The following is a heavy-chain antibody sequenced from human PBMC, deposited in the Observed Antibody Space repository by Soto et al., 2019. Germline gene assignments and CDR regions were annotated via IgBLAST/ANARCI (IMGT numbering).Heavy chain of an antibody. CDR2: INPSGGST. CDR1: GYTFTSYY. V-gene: IGHV1-46*01. CDR3: ARDPGIAAAGTGRHWFDP. D-gene: IGHD6-13*01. Sequence: QVKLVQSGAEVKKPGASVKVSCKASGYTFTSYYMHWVRQAPGQGLEWMGIINPSGGSTSYAQKFQGRVTMTRDTSTSTVYMELSSLRSEDTAVYYCARDPGIAAAGTGRHWFDPWGQGTLVTVSS. J-gene: IGHJ5*02.